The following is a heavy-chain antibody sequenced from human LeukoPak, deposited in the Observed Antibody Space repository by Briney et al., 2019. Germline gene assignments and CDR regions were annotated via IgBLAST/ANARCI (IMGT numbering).Heavy chain of an antibody. CDR1: GFTFRNYW. D-gene: IGHD1-1*01. V-gene: IGHV3-74*01. J-gene: IGHJ4*02. Sequence: PGGSLRLSCAASGFTFRNYWMHWVRQAPGKGLVWVSRISRDGATTHYAGSVKGRFTISRDNAKNMVYLQMDSLSAEDTAAYYCVRLLDIDYWGQGTLVTVSS. CDR2: ISRDGATT. CDR3: VRLLDIDY.